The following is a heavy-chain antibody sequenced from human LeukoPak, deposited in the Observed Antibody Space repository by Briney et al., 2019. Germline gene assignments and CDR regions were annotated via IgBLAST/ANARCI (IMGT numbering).Heavy chain of an antibody. Sequence: ASVKVSCKTSGYPFTTWEINWVRQATGQGLEWMGWMNPNSGNTGYAQKFQGRVTMTRNTSISTAYMELSSLRSEDTAVYYCARGLVKGGSGSYFEYWGQGTLVTVSS. V-gene: IGHV1-8*01. CDR3: ARGLVKGGSGSYFEY. CDR1: GYPFTTWE. D-gene: IGHD3-10*01. J-gene: IGHJ4*02. CDR2: MNPNSGNT.